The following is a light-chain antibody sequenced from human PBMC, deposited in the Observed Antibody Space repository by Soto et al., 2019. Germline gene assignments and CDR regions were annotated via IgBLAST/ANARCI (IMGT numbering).Light chain of an antibody. CDR3: QHYDSSPVT. CDR2: GAS. V-gene: IGKV3-20*01. Sequence: EIVLTQSPGTLSLSPGERATLSCRASQSVGSKYLAWYQQKPGQAPRLLIYGASRRATGIPDRFSGSGSGTDFTRTISSLEAEDFAGYYCQHYDSSPVTFGGGTKVDLK. J-gene: IGKJ4*01. CDR1: QSVGSKY.